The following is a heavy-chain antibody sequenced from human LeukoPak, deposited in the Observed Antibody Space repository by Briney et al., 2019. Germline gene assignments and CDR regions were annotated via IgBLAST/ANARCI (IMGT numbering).Heavy chain of an antibody. V-gene: IGHV1-3*01. CDR2: INAGNGNT. Sequence: ASVKVSCKASGYTFTSYAMHWVRQAPGQRLEWMGWINAGNGNTKYSQKFQGRVTITRDTSASTAYMELSSLRSEDTAVYYCARAPKYYYDSSGFQFDYWGQGTLVTVSS. D-gene: IGHD3-22*01. CDR3: ARAPKYYYDSSGFQFDY. CDR1: GYTFTSYA. J-gene: IGHJ4*02.